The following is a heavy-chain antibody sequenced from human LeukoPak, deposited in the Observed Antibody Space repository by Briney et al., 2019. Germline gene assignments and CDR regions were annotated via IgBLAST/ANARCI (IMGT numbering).Heavy chain of an antibody. CDR3: ARGQSSGRYGFDY. Sequence: SETLSLTCAVYGGSFSGYYWSWIRQPPGKGLEWTGEINHSGSTNYNPSLKSRVTISVDTSKNQFSLKLSSVTAADTAVYYCARGQSSGRYGFDYWGQGTLVTVSS. D-gene: IGHD6-19*01. CDR2: INHSGST. CDR1: GGSFSGYY. V-gene: IGHV4-34*01. J-gene: IGHJ4*02.